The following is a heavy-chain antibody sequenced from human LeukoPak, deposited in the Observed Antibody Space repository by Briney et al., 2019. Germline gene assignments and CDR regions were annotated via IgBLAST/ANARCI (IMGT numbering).Heavy chain of an antibody. J-gene: IGHJ6*02. CDR2: ISGSGGST. V-gene: IGHV3-23*01. CDR3: AKVAAAGIYYYYGMDV. Sequence: GGSLRLSCAASGFTFSSYAMSWVRQAPGKGLVWVSAISGSGGSTYYADSVKGRFTISRDNSKNTLYLQMNSLRAEDTAVYYCAKVAAAGIYYYYGMDVWGQGTTVTVSS. CDR1: GFTFSSYA. D-gene: IGHD6-13*01.